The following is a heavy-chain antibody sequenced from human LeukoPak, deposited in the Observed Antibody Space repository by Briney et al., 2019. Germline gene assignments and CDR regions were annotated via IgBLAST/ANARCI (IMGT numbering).Heavy chain of an antibody. Sequence: PGGSLRLSCAASGFTFSSYGMSWVRQAPGKGLEWVSAISGSGGSTYYADSVKGRFTISRDNSKNTLYLQMNSLKTEDTAVYYCTTEPPMDFFVVLPAWGQGTLVTVSS. CDR1: GFTFSSYG. D-gene: IGHD2-2*01. CDR2: ISGSGGST. V-gene: IGHV3-23*01. J-gene: IGHJ5*02. CDR3: TTEPPMDFFVVLPA.